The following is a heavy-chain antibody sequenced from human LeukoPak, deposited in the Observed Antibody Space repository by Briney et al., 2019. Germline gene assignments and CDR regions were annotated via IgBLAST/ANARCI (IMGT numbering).Heavy chain of an antibody. CDR2: ISSSGSTI. CDR3: ARTIEMATISYFDY. Sequence: GGSLRLSCAASGFTFSSYEMNWVRQAPGKGLEWVSYISSSGSTIYYADSVKGRFTISRDNAKNSLYLQMNSPRAEDTAVYYCARTIEMATISYFDYWGQGTLVTVSS. J-gene: IGHJ4*02. V-gene: IGHV3-48*03. D-gene: IGHD5-24*01. CDR1: GFTFSSYE.